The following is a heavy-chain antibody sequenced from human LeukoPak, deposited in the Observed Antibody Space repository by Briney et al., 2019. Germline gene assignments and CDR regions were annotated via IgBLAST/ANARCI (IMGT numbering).Heavy chain of an antibody. CDR1: GGSISTYY. J-gene: IGHJ1*01. CDR2: IFYSGST. V-gene: IGHV4-59*01. CDR3: ARGNSYYDSSDYFPWESFQH. Sequence: KPSATLSLTCTVSGGSISTYYWSWIRQPPGKGLEWIGYIFYSGSTNYNPSLKSRVTISVDTSKNQFSLNLSSVTAADTAVYYCARGNSYYDSSDYFPWESFQHWGQGTLVTVSS. D-gene: IGHD3-22*01.